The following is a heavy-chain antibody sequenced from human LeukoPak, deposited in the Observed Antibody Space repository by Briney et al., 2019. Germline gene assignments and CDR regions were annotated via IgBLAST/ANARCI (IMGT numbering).Heavy chain of an antibody. Sequence: GGSLRLSCAASGFTFSTYGMHWVRQAPGKGLEWVAVIWYDGSDKYYGDSVKGRFTISRDNSKNTLYLQMNSLRAEDTAVYYCARDTDQDYYYGMDVWGQGTPVTVSS. V-gene: IGHV3-33*01. CDR2: IWYDGSDK. J-gene: IGHJ6*02. D-gene: IGHD2-2*01. CDR1: GFTFSTYG. CDR3: ARDTDQDYYYGMDV.